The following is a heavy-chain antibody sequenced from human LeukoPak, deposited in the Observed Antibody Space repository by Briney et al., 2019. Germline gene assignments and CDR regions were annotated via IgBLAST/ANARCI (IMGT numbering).Heavy chain of an antibody. CDR2: ISYSGST. CDR3: ARHSGDSSGYYEFYYYYMDV. D-gene: IGHD3-22*01. J-gene: IGHJ6*03. V-gene: IGHV4-39*01. Sequence: PSETLSLTCTVPGGSISSSSYYWGWIRQPPGKGSGWIGRISYSGSTYYNPSHKSRVTISVDTSKNQFSLKLSSVTAADTAVYYCARHSGDSSGYYEFYYYYMDVWGKGTTVTVSS. CDR1: GGSISSSSYY.